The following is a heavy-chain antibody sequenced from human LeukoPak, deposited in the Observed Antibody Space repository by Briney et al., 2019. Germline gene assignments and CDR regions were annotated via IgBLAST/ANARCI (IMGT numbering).Heavy chain of an antibody. Sequence: SETLSLTCTVSGGSISSSSYYWGWIRQPPGKGLEWIGSIYYSGSTYYNPSLKSRVTISVDTSKNQFSLKLSSVTAADTAVYYCAREIKWGYYYDSSGYYYGLSAPDYWGQGTLVTVSS. CDR2: IYYSGST. D-gene: IGHD3-22*01. J-gene: IGHJ4*02. V-gene: IGHV4-39*07. CDR1: GGSISSSSYY. CDR3: AREIKWGYYYDSSGYYYGLSAPDY.